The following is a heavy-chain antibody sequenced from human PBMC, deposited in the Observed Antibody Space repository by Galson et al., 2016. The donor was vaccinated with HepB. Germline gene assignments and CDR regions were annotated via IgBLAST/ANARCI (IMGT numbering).Heavy chain of an antibody. CDR2: IYYSGGA. CDR1: DGSISSYY. D-gene: IGHD6-19*01. J-gene: IGHJ4*02. CDR3: ARLYTSGSHMYYFDS. Sequence: SETLSLTCSVSDGSISSYYWSWIRQPPGKGLEWIGYIYYSGGANYNPSLKSRLTISVDTSKNQFSLKLISVTAADTAVYYCARLYTSGSHMYYFDSWGQGTLVTVSS. V-gene: IGHV4-59*08.